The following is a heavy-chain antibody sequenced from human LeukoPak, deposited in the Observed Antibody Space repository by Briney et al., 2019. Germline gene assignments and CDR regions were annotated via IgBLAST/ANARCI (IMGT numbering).Heavy chain of an antibody. J-gene: IGHJ1*01. D-gene: IGHD4-23*01. CDR2: ISSSSSYI. CDR3: ARYLDYGGNSRVFQH. Sequence: GGSLRLSRAASGFTFSSYSMNWVRQAPGKGLDWVSSISSSSSYIYYADSVKGRFTISRDNAKISLYLQMNSLRAEDTAVYYCARYLDYGGNSRVFQHWGQGTLVTVSS. V-gene: IGHV3-21*01. CDR1: GFTFSSYS.